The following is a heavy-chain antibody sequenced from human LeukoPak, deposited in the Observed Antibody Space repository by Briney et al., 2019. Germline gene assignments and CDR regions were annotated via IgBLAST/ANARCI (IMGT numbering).Heavy chain of an antibody. CDR2: INSDGSST. V-gene: IGHV3-74*01. Sequence: PGGSLRLSCAASGFTFSSYWMHWVRQGPGKGLVWVSRINSDGSSTTYADSVKGRFTISRVNAKNTLYLQMNSLRAEDTAVYYCARGSYGYDYWGRGTLVTVSS. J-gene: IGHJ4*02. CDR3: ARGSYGYDY. CDR1: GFTFSSYW. D-gene: IGHD5-18*01.